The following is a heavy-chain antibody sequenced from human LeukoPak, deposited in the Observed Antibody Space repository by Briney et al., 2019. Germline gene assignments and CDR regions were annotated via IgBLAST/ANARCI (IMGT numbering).Heavy chain of an antibody. J-gene: IGHJ4*02. Sequence: SETLSLTCTVSGGSISSYYWSWIRQPPGKGLEWIGYIYYSGSTNYNPSLKSRVTISVDTSKNQFSLKLSSVTAADTAVYYCARHGTSDFWSGYYSIAFDYWGQGTLVTVSS. CDR3: ARHGTSDFWSGYYSIAFDY. CDR2: IYYSGST. V-gene: IGHV4-59*08. CDR1: GGSISSYY. D-gene: IGHD3-3*01.